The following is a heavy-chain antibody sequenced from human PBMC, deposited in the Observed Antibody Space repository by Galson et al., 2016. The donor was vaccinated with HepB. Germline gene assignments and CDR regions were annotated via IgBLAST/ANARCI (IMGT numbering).Heavy chain of an antibody. Sequence: SLRLSCAASGFSFRNFDMHWVRQAPGKGLEWVSTIDSAGDTYYPGSVKGRFASSRENAKNSLYLQMNSLRAGDTAVYYWARGKYNRGRHLGWEGPNPPHPWGQGTLVTVSS. CDR2: IDSAGDT. D-gene: IGHD6-19*01. CDR3: ARGKYNRGRHLGWEGPNPPHP. V-gene: IGHV3-13*01. CDR1: GFSFRNFD. J-gene: IGHJ5*02.